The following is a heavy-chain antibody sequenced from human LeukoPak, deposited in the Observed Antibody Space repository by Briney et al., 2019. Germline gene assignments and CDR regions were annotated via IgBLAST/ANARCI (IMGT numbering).Heavy chain of an antibody. CDR1: GGTFSSYA. CDR3: ARGRCSSTSCYNPGRMDV. V-gene: IGHV1-69*05. J-gene: IGHJ6*03. D-gene: IGHD2-2*02. Sequence: SVKVSCKASGGTFSSYAISWVRQAPGQGLEWMGGIIPIFGTANYAQKFQGRVTITTDESTSTAYMELSSLRSEDTAVYYCARGRCSSTSCYNPGRMDVWGKGTTVTVSS. CDR2: IIPIFGTA.